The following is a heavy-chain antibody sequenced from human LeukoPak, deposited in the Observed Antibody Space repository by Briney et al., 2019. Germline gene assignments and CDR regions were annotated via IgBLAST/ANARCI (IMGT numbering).Heavy chain of an antibody. Sequence: SETLSLTCTVSGGSISSYYWSWIRQPAGKGLEWIGRIDTSGNTNYNPSLKSRVTISVDTSKNQFSLKLSSVTAADTAVYYCARGIVVVVAAAAANWFDPWGQGTLVTVSS. J-gene: IGHJ5*02. CDR3: ARGIVVVVAAAAANWFDP. V-gene: IGHV4-4*07. D-gene: IGHD2-15*01. CDR1: GGSISSYY. CDR2: IDTSGNT.